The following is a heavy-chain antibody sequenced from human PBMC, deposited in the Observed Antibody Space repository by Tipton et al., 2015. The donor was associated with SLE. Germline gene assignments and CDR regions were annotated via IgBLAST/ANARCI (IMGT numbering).Heavy chain of an antibody. Sequence: TLSLTCTVSGGSISRGSYYWSWIRQPAGKGLEWIGRIYTSGSTNYNPSLKSRVTISVDTSKNQFSLKLSSVTAADTAVYYCARVPYSSGWTRWAFDIWGQGTMVTVSS. CDR3: ARVPYSSGWTRWAFDI. J-gene: IGHJ3*02. D-gene: IGHD6-19*01. V-gene: IGHV4-61*02. CDR1: GGSISRGSYY. CDR2: IYTSGST.